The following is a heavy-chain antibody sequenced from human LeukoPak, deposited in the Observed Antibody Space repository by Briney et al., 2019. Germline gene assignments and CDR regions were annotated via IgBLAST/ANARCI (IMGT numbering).Heavy chain of an antibody. J-gene: IGHJ4*02. Sequence: PGGSLRLSCAASGFSFSSYWMHWVRQAPGKGLVWVSRINSDGSSTSYADSVKGRFTISRDNAKNTLYLQMNSLRAEDTAVYYCARAKRTVKFDYWGQGTLVTVSS. CDR3: ARAKRTVKFDY. CDR2: INSDGSST. CDR1: GFSFSSYW. D-gene: IGHD4-17*01. V-gene: IGHV3-74*01.